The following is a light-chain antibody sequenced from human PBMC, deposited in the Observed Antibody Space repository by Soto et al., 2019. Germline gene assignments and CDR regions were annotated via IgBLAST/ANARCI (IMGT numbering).Light chain of an antibody. J-gene: IGKJ1*01. CDR3: QPSTSYPWT. V-gene: IGKV1-5*03. CDR2: QAS. Sequence: DIQMTQSPSTLSAAVGDRVTITCRASQRISSWLAWYQQKPGKAPKLLIYQASSLESGVPSGFSGSGSGTEFTLQVRILQHDDVATYYCQPSTSYPWTFGQGTKV. CDR1: QRISSW.